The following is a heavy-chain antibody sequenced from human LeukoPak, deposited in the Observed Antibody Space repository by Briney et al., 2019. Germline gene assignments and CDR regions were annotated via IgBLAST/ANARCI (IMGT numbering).Heavy chain of an antibody. D-gene: IGHD3-9*01. Sequence: ASVKVACKVSGYTLTELSMHWVRQAPGKGLEGMGGFDPEDGETIYAQKFQGRVNMTEDTSTDTAYMELSSLPSDATAVYSSATAPTLRYFDWSSDYWGQRTLVTVSS. CDR2: FDPEDGET. CDR3: ATAPTLRYFDWSSDY. V-gene: IGHV1-24*01. CDR1: GYTLTELS. J-gene: IGHJ4*02.